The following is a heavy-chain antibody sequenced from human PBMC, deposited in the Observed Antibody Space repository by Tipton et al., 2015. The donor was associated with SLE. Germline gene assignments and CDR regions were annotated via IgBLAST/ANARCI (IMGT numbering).Heavy chain of an antibody. Sequence: SLRLSCAASGFTFDDYAMHWVRQAPGKGLEWVSGISWNSGSIGYADSVKGRFTISRDNAKNSLYLQMNNLRAEDTALYYCAKKGGSGWTGAYFDYWGQGTLVTVSS. V-gene: IGHV3-9*01. CDR1: GFTFDDYA. D-gene: IGHD6-19*01. CDR2: ISWNSGSI. J-gene: IGHJ4*02. CDR3: AKKGGSGWTGAYFDY.